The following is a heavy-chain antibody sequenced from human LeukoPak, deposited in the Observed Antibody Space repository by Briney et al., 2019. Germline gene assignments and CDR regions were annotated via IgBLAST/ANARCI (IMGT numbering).Heavy chain of an antibody. CDR3: ARDPPYCTNGVCYLFDP. Sequence: ASVKVSCKASGYTFTSYDINWVRQATGQGLEWMGWINPNSGGTNYAQKFQGRVTMTRDTSISTAYMELSRLRSDDTAVYYCARDPPYCTNGVCYLFDPWGQGTLVTVSS. J-gene: IGHJ5*02. CDR1: GYTFTSYD. V-gene: IGHV1-2*02. CDR2: INPNSGGT. D-gene: IGHD2-8*01.